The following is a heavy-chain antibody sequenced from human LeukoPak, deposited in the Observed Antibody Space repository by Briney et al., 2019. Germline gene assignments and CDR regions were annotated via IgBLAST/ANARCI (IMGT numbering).Heavy chain of an antibody. CDR1: GFTFSSYA. J-gene: IGHJ4*02. Sequence: GGSLRLSCAASGFTFSSYAMSWVRQAPGKGLEWVSAISGSGGSTYYADSVKGRFTISRDNSKNTLYLQMNSLRAEDTAVCYCAKDSMIVVVYYFDYWGQGTLVTVS. D-gene: IGHD3-22*01. CDR3: AKDSMIVVVYYFDY. V-gene: IGHV3-23*01. CDR2: ISGSGGST.